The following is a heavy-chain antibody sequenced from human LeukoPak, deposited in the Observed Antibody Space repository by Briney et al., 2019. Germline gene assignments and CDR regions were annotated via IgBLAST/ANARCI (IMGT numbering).Heavy chain of an antibody. D-gene: IGHD3-22*01. Sequence: GGSLRLSCQASGFTFYMYAMSWVRQAPGKGLEWVASMCGTAGCTFYPDSVKGRFTISRDNSKNVLYLRMNSLTAEDTAIYYCAKDRPNFHENSGHYYRRDGDSWGQGTLATVSS. J-gene: IGHJ5*01. V-gene: IGHV3-23*01. CDR1: GFTFYMYA. CDR2: MCGTAGCT. CDR3: AKDRPNFHENSGHYYRRDGDS.